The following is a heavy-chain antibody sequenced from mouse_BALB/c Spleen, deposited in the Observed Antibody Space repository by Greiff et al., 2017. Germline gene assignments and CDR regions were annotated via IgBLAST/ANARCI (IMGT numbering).Heavy chain of an antibody. V-gene: IGHV1-9*01. D-gene: IGHD2-2*01. J-gene: IGHJ4*01. Sequence: QVQLQQSGAELMKPGASVKISCKATGYTFSSYWIEWVKQRPGHGLEWIGEILPGSGSTNYNEKFKGKATFTADTSSNTAYMQISSLTSEDSAVYYCARRDGYDYAMDYWGQGTSVTVSS. CDR2: ILPGSGST. CDR3: ARRDGYDYAMDY. CDR1: GYTFSSYW.